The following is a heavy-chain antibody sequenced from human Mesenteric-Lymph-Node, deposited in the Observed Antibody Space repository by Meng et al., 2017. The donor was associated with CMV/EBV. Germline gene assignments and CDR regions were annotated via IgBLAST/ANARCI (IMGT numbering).Heavy chain of an antibody. CDR2: IFYAGRT. J-gene: IGHJ4*02. CDR1: GGSIGCGGAY. V-gene: IGHV4-31*02. Sequence: VSGGSIGCGGAYWSWIRQHPGKGLEWIGYIFYAGRTYYNPSLKSRVTISIATSKNQFSLKLSSVTAADTAVYYCARERISTATSDDYWGQGTLVTVSS. CDR3: ARERISTATSDDY. D-gene: IGHD1-7*01.